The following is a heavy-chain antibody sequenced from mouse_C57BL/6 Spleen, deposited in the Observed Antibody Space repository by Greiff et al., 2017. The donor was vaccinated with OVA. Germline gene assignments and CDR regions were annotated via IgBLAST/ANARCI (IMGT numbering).Heavy chain of an antibody. V-gene: IGHV1-50*01. D-gene: IGHD1-3*01. CDR2: IDPSDSYT. J-gene: IGHJ3*01. CDR3: ARRAPGAY. CDR1: GYTFTSYW. Sequence: QVQLQQSGAELVKPGASVKLSCKASGYTFTSYWMQWVKQRPGQGLEWIGEIDPSDSYTNYNQKFKGKATLTVDTSSSTAYMQLSSLTSEDSAVYYCARRAPGAYWGQGTLVTVSA.